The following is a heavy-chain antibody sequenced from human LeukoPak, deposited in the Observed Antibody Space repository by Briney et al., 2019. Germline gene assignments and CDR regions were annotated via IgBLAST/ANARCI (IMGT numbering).Heavy chain of an antibody. V-gene: IGHV3-30-3*01. CDR1: GFTFSSYA. CDR2: ISYDGSNK. D-gene: IGHD3-22*01. J-gene: IGHJ4*02. Sequence: GGSLRLSCAASGFTFSSYAMHWVRQAPGKGLEWVAVISYDGSNKYYADSVKGQFTISRDNSKNTLYLQMNSLRAEDTAVYYCARATRYYDSSVEFDCWGQGTLVTVSS. CDR3: ARATRYYDSSVEFDC.